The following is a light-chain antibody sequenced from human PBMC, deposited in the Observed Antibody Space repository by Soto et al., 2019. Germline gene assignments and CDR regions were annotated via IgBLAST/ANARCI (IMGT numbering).Light chain of an antibody. CDR1: NSDVGRYNS. CDR3: FSYTANDNWV. J-gene: IGLJ3*02. V-gene: IGLV2-11*01. Sequence: QSALTQPHSVSGSRGQSVTISCTGTNSDVGRYNSVSWYQQLPGKAPKIIISAVRQRPSGVPDRFSGSKSGNTASLTISGLQADDESDYFCFSYTANDNWVFGGGTKVTVL. CDR2: AVR.